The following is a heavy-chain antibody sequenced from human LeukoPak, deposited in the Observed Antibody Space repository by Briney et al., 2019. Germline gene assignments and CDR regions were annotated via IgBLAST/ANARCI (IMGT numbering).Heavy chain of an antibody. J-gene: IGHJ3*02. CDR3: ARGRFRTDSSDAFDI. V-gene: IGHV1-69*04. CDR2: IIPIFGIA. D-gene: IGHD3-22*01. CDR1: GGTFSSYA. Sequence: GASVKVSCTASGGTFSSYAISWVRQAPGQGLEWMGRIIPIFGIANYAQKFQGRVTITADKSTSTAYMELSSLRSEDTAVYYCARGRFRTDSSDAFDIWGQRTMVTVSS.